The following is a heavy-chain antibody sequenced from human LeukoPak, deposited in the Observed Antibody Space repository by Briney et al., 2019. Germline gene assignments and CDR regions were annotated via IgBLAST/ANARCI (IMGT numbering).Heavy chain of an antibody. J-gene: IGHJ3*01. V-gene: IGHV1-2*02. CDR3: ARFGSKIQIRFLEWSLSLDF. D-gene: IGHD3-3*01. CDR1: GYTFTGYY. CDR2: INPNSGGT. Sequence: ASVKVSCKASGYTFTGYYMHWVRQAPGQGLEWMGWINPNSGGTNYAQKYQGRVTMTRDTSISTAYMELSRLRSDDTAVYYCARFGSKIQIRFLEWSLSLDFWGQGTMVTVSS.